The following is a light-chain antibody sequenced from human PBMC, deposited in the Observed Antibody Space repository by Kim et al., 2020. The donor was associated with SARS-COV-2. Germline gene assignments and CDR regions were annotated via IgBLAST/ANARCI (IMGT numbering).Light chain of an antibody. CDR2: LNSDGSH. Sequence: SVKLTCTQSSGHSSYAIAWHQQQPEKGPRYLMKLNSDGSHSKGDGITDRFSGSSSGAERYLTISSLQSEDEADYYCQTWGTGIPWVFGGGTQLTVL. J-gene: IGLJ3*02. CDR3: QTWGTGIPWV. V-gene: IGLV4-69*01. CDR1: SGHSSYA.